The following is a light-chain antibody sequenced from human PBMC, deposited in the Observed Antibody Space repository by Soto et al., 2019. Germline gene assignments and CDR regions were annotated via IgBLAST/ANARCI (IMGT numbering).Light chain of an antibody. Sequence: EIVLTQSPVPLSLSPGERATLSCRASQSVRSYLARYQQKPGQAPRLLIYDAFKRATVIQARFSGSGSGTDFTLTINSLEPDDFAVYYCKQRSNWPSTFGGGTKVEIK. CDR2: DAF. CDR1: QSVRSY. V-gene: IGKV3-11*01. J-gene: IGKJ4*01. CDR3: KQRSNWPST.